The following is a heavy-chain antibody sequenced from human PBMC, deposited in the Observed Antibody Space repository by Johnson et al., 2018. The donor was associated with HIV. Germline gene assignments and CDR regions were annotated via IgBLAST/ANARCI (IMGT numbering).Heavy chain of an antibody. V-gene: IGHV3-7*01. J-gene: IGHJ3*02. CDR2: IKKDGSEI. CDR1: GFTFSSYW. Sequence: VKLVESGGGLVQPGGSLRLSCAASGFTFSSYWMSWVRQAPGKGLEWVANIKKDGSEIYYVDSVKGRFTISGDNAKNSLYLQMNSLRAEETAGYYCARQFRSVGAPDAFDIWGQGTMVTISS. D-gene: IGHD1-26*01. CDR3: ARQFRSVGAPDAFDI.